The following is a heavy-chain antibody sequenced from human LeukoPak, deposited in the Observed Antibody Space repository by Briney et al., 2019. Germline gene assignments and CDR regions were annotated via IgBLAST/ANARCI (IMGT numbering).Heavy chain of an antibody. V-gene: IGHV4-34*01. Sequence: PSETLSLTCAVYGGSFSGYYWSWIRQPPGKGLEWIGEIHHSGSTDYNPSLKSRVTISPDKSKNQFSLTLTSVTAADTAVYYCARGRTYTSGYRVTELGSGYSDYWGQGTLVTVSS. D-gene: IGHD5-18*01. CDR1: GGSFSGYY. CDR2: IHHSGST. CDR3: ARGRTYTSGYRVTELGSGYSDY. J-gene: IGHJ4*02.